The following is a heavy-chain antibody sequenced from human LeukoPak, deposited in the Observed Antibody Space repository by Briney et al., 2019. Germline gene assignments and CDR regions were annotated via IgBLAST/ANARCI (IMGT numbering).Heavy chain of an antibody. CDR2: ISSTGSST. CDR1: GFTFDDYA. V-gene: IGHV3-23*01. CDR3: ATGNEYYFDL. J-gene: IGHJ4*02. Sequence: GGSLRLSCAASGFTFDDYAMHWVRQAPGKGLEWVSSISSTGSSTYYIDSVRGRFTISRDNSKNTLYLQMNSLRVEDTAVYYCATGNEYYFDLWGQGTLVTVSS. D-gene: IGHD1-14*01.